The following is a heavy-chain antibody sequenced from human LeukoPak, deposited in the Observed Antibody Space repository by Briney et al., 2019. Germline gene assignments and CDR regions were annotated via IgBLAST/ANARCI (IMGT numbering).Heavy chain of an antibody. V-gene: IGHV3-23*01. CDR2: ISGSGDST. CDR3: AKVLPVVVPAAPYLFDY. J-gene: IGHJ4*02. CDR1: GFTFSSYA. Sequence: GGSLRLSCAASGFTFSSYAMSWVRQAPGKGLEWVSAISGSGDSTYYADSVKGRFTISRDNSKNTLYLQMNSLRAEDTAVYYCAKVLPVVVPAAPYLFDYWGQGTLVTVSS. D-gene: IGHD2-2*01.